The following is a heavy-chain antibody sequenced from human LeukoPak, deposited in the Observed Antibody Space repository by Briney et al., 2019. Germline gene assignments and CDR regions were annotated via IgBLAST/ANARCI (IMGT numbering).Heavy chain of an antibody. CDR1: GGTFSSYA. CDR3: ARDRTSTPWLFDY. V-gene: IGHV1-69*04. Sequence: SVKVSCKASGGTFSSYAISWVRQAPGQGLEWVGRTIPVFGIANYAQKFQGRVTITADKSTSTAYMELSSLRSEDTAVYYCARDRTSTPWLFDYWGQGTLVTVSS. CDR2: TIPVFGIA. J-gene: IGHJ4*02. D-gene: IGHD2/OR15-2a*01.